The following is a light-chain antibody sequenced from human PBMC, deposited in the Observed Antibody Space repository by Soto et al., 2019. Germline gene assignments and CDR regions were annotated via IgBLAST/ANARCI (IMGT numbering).Light chain of an antibody. CDR3: QQSYSTPL. V-gene: IGKV1-39*01. Sequence: DIQMTQSPSSLSASVGDRVTITCRASQSISSYLNWYQQKPGKAPKLLIYAASSLQSGVPSRFSGSGSGTDFTLTISSLQPEDFATYYCQQSYSTPLFXGGTKVDIK. J-gene: IGKJ4*01. CDR2: AAS. CDR1: QSISSY.